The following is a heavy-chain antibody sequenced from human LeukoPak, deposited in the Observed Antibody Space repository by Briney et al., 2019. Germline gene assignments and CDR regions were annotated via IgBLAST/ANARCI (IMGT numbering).Heavy chain of an antibody. V-gene: IGHV3-48*03. J-gene: IGHJ4*02. CDR2: ISSSGSTI. CDR3: ARDRGAAASRNFDY. D-gene: IGHD6-13*01. CDR1: GFTFSSYE. Sequence: PGGSLRLSCAASGFTFSSYEMNWVRQAPGKGLEWVSYISSSGSTIYYADSVKGRFTISRDNAKNSLYLQMNSLRAEDTAVYYCARDRGAAASRNFDYWGQGTLVTVSS.